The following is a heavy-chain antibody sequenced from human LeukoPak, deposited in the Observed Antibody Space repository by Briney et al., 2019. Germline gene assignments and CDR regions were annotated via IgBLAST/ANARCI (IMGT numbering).Heavy chain of an antibody. V-gene: IGHV3-21*01. CDR3: AKSPVVPGEDYYYYMDV. CDR1: GFTFSSYS. J-gene: IGHJ6*03. CDR2: ISSSSSYI. D-gene: IGHD2-2*01. Sequence: KTGGSLRLSCAASGFTFSSYSMNWVRQAPGKGLEWVSSISSSSSYIYYADSVKGRFTISRDNAKNSLYLQMNSLRAEDTAVYFCAKSPVVPGEDYYYYMDVWGKGTAVTVSS.